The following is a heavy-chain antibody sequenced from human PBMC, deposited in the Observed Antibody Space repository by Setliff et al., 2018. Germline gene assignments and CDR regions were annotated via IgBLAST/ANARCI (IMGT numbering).Heavy chain of an antibody. V-gene: IGHV4-4*07. CDR3: ARDSRVYGDYYYHMDV. Sequence: SETLSLTCTISGASIMNYYWSWIRQPAGRGLEWIGRMSTTGTTTGTSSHNPSLQGRVAMSVDMSKNLFFLKISSLTTMDTAVYYCARDSRVYGDYYYHMDVWGKGTTVTAP. D-gene: IGHD4-17*01. CDR1: GASIMNYY. CDR2: MSTTGTT. J-gene: IGHJ6*03.